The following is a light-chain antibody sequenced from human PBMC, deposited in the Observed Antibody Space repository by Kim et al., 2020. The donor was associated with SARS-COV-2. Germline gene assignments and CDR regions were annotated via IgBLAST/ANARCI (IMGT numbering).Light chain of an antibody. V-gene: IGKV1-39*01. CDR3: QQSYSTPYT. CDR2: AAS. CDR1: RDINRY. J-gene: IGKJ2*01. Sequence: DIQMTQSPSSLSASVGDRVTITCRSSRDINRYLNWYQQKPGKAPKLLIYAASTLQSGVPSRFSGSGSGPDFTLTISSLQPEDFATYYCQQSYSTPYTFGQGTKLEI.